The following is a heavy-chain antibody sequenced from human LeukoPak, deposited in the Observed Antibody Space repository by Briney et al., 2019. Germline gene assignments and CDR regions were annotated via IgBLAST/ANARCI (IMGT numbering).Heavy chain of an antibody. CDR3: ARGDLYYFDY. D-gene: IGHD3-16*01. Sequence: GGSLRLSCAASGFTFSSYEMTWVRQAPGKGLEWVSYITSSGSTIYHADSVKGRFTISRDNAKNSLYLQMNSLRAEDTALYYCARGDLYYFDYWGQGTLVTVSS. V-gene: IGHV3-48*03. CDR1: GFTFSSYE. CDR2: ITSSGSTI. J-gene: IGHJ4*02.